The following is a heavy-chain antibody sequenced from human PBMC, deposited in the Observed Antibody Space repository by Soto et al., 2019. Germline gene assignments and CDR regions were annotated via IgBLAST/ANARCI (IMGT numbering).Heavy chain of an antibody. J-gene: IGHJ4*02. V-gene: IGHV3-30*18. D-gene: IGHD6-13*01. CDR1: GFTFSTCG. CDR2: ISYDENIK. CDR3: VKDIYKGSAGTLLDY. Sequence: QVQLVESGGGVVQPGRSLRLSCAASGFTFSTCGMHWVRQAPGKGLEWVAVISYDENIKKYADFVKGRFTISRDNSRNTLYLEMDSLRVEDTAVYYCVKDIYKGSAGTLLDYWGQGTLVTVSS.